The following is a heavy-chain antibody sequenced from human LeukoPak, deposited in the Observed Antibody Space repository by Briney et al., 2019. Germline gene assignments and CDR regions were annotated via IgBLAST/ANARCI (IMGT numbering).Heavy chain of an antibody. V-gene: IGHV4-39*07. CDR2: IYYSGST. CDR3: ASMGSGIKGPFDS. CDR1: GGSISSSTSGWGWY. J-gene: IGHJ4*02. D-gene: IGHD3-10*01. Sequence: SETLSLTCTVSGGSISSSTSGWGWYWGWIRQPPGKGLEWIGSIYYSGSTYYNPSLKGRVTISVDTSKNQFSMNLNSVTAADTAVYYCASMGSGIKGPFDSWGQGTLVTVSS.